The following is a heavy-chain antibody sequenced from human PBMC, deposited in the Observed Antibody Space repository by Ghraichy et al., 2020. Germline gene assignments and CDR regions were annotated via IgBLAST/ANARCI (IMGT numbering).Heavy chain of an antibody. CDR3: ARVPPPSYDFWSGYYSPLDYYYYYGRDV. Sequence: ASVKVSCKASGYTFTSYGISWVRQAPGQGLEWMGWISAYNGNTNYAQKLQGRVTMTTDTSTSTAYMELRSLRSDDTAVYYCARVPPPSYDFWSGYYSPLDYYYYYGRDVWGQGTTVTVSS. CDR1: GYTFTSYG. D-gene: IGHD3-3*01. J-gene: IGHJ6*02. CDR2: ISAYNGNT. V-gene: IGHV1-18*01.